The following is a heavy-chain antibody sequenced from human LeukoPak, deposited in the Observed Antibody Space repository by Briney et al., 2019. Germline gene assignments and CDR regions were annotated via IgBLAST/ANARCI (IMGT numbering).Heavy chain of an antibody. CDR2: ISSSSSPI. CDR1: GFTFSDYY. D-gene: IGHD4-17*01. V-gene: IGHV3-11*04. J-gene: IGHJ4*02. Sequence: GGSLRLSCAASGFTFSDYYMSWLRQAPGKGLEWVSYISSSSSPIYYGDSVKGRFTISRDNAKNSLYLQMNSLRAEDTAVYYCARGRLYGPDYWGQGTLVTVSS. CDR3: ARGRLYGPDY.